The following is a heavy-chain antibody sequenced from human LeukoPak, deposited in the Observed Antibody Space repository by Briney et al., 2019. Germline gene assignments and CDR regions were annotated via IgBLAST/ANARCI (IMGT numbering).Heavy chain of an antibody. D-gene: IGHD3-10*01. V-gene: IGHV4-30-2*01. J-gene: IGHJ4*02. CDR1: GGSISSGGYS. CDR3: ARGLVTMVRGVMDYFDY. CDR2: IYHSGST. Sequence: SETLSLTCAVSGGSISSGGYSWSWIRQPPGKGLEWIGYIYHSGSTYYNPSLKSRVTISVDRSKNQFSLKLNSVTAADTAAYYCARGLVTMVRGVMDYFDYWGQGTLVTVSS.